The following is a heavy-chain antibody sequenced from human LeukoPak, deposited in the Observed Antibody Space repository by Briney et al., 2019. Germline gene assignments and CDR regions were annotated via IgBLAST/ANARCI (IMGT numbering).Heavy chain of an antibody. Sequence: SETLSLTCTVSGGSISSYYWSWIRQPAGKGLGWIGRIYTSGSTNYNPSLKSRVTMSVDTSKNQFSLKLSSVTAADTAVYYCARETYYYDSSGYYYFHYFDYWGQGTLVTVSS. J-gene: IGHJ4*02. V-gene: IGHV4-4*07. CDR3: ARETYYYDSSGYYYFHYFDY. CDR1: GGSISSYY. D-gene: IGHD3-22*01. CDR2: IYTSGST.